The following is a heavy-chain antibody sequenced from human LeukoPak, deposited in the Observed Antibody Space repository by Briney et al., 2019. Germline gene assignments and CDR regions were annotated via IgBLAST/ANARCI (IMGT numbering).Heavy chain of an antibody. Sequence: GGSLRLSCAASGFTFDDYGMSWVRQAPGKGLEWVSGINWNGGSTGYADSVKGRFTISRDNAKNSLYLQMNSLRAEDTALYYCARGKLRYCSSTSCPLGYWGQGTLVTVSS. J-gene: IGHJ4*02. CDR3: ARGKLRYCSSTSCPLGY. CDR2: INWNGGST. V-gene: IGHV3-20*04. CDR1: GFTFDDYG. D-gene: IGHD2-2*01.